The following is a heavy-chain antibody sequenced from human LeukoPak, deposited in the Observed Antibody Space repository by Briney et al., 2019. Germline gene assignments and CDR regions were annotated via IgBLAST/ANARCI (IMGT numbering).Heavy chain of an antibody. V-gene: IGHV1-24*01. CDR2: FDPEDGET. CDR1: GFTFSSYG. CDR3: AIPLPTGYSSGWHLKYFDY. J-gene: IGHJ4*02. Sequence: PGGSLRLSCAASGFTFSSYGMHWVRQAPGKGLEWMGGFDPEDGETIYAQKFQGRVTMTEDTSTDTAYMELSSLRSEDTAVYYCAIPLPTGYSSGWHLKYFDYWGQGTLVTVSS. D-gene: IGHD6-19*01.